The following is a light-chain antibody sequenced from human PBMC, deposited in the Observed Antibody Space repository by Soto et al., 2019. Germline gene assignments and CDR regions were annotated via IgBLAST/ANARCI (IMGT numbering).Light chain of an antibody. CDR3: QQYNNWYT. Sequence: EIVMTQSPATLSVSPGERATLSCRASQSVSSNLAWYQQKPGQAPRLLIYGASPRATGIPARFSGSGSGTEFTHTISSLQSEDFAVYYCQQYNNWYTFGQGTKLEIK. V-gene: IGKV3-15*01. CDR1: QSVSSN. CDR2: GAS. J-gene: IGKJ2*01.